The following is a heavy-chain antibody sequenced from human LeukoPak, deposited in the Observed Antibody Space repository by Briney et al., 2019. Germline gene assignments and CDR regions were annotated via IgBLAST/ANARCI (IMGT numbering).Heavy chain of an antibody. CDR3: ARGAVLLWFGEPKGPLDY. CDR2: INPNSGGT. CDR1: GYIFTDYY. J-gene: IGHJ4*02. Sequence: ASVKVSCKASGYIFTDYYMHWVRQAPGQELGWMGRINPNSGGTNYAQKFQGRVTMTRDTSISTAYMELSRLRSDDTAVYYCARGAVLLWFGEPKGPLDYWGQGTLVNVSS. D-gene: IGHD3-10*01. V-gene: IGHV1-2*06.